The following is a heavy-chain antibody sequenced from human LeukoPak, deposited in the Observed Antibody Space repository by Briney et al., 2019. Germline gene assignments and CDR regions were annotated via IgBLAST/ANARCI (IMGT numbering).Heavy chain of an antibody. CDR2: IYYGGST. CDR3: ARTRLTTGTTFDL. V-gene: IGHV4-28*01. J-gene: IGHJ2*01. D-gene: IGHD1-1*01. Sequence: SETLSLTCAVSGYSISNSNWWGWIRQPPGKALEWIGYIYYGGSTYYNPSLKSRVTMSVDTSKNQFSLKLNSVTAVDTALYYCARTRLTTGTTFDLWGRGTLVTVSS. CDR1: GYSISNSNW.